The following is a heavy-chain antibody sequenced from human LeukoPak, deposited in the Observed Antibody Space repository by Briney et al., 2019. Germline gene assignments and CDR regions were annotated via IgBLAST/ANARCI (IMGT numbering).Heavy chain of an antibody. CDR1: GFTFSSYA. V-gene: IGHV3-21*01. CDR2: ISSSSSYI. J-gene: IGHJ4*02. CDR3: ARGEQQLECDY. Sequence: PGGSLRLSCAASGFTFSSYAMSWVRQAPGKGLEWVSAISSSSSYIYYADSVKGRFTISRDNAKNSLYLQMNSLRAEDTAVYYCARGEQQLECDYWGQGTLVTVSS. D-gene: IGHD6-13*01.